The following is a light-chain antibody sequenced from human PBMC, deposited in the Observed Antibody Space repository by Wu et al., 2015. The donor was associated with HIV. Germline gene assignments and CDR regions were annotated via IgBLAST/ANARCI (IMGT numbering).Light chain of an antibody. CDR2: ATS. J-gene: IGKJ2*01. CDR3: QQYYTTLEYT. V-gene: IGKV1-NL1*01. CDR1: QAISNS. Sequence: DIQMTQSPSSLSASVGDRVTITCRASQAISNSLAWYQQKPGKAPKLLLHATSRLESGVPSRFSGSGSGTDYTPTISSLQPEDFATYYCQQYYTTLEYTFGQGTKLEIK.